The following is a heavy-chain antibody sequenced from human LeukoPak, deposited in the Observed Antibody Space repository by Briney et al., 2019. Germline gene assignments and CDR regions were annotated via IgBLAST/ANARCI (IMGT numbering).Heavy chain of an antibody. CDR2: IIPILGIA. J-gene: IGHJ5*02. V-gene: IGHV1-69*04. Sequence: ASVKVSCKASGGTFSSYAISWVRQAPGQGLEWMGRIIPILGIANYAQKFQGRVTITADKSTSTAYMELSSLRSEDTAVYYCARGRYCGGDCYTDWFDPWGQGTLVTVSS. D-gene: IGHD2-21*02. CDR3: ARGRYCGGDCYTDWFDP. CDR1: GGTFSSYA.